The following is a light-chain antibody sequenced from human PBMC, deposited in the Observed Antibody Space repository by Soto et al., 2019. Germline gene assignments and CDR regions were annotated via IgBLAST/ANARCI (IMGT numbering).Light chain of an antibody. V-gene: IGLV2-23*03. J-gene: IGLJ2*01. CDR2: EGS. Sequence: QSALIQPASVSGSPGQSITISCTGTSSDVGSYNLVSWYQQHPDKAPKLMIYEGSKRPSGVSNRFSGSKSGNTASLTISGLQAEDEADYYCCSYAGSSTFVVFGGGTKLTVL. CDR1: SSDVGSYNL. CDR3: CSYAGSSTFVV.